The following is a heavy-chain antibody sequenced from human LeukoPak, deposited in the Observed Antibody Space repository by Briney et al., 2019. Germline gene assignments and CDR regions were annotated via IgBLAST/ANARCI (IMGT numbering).Heavy chain of an antibody. V-gene: IGHV4-30-2*01. CDR3: ASSVGLTFDY. CDR2: IYHSGST. J-gene: IGHJ4*02. Sequence: SETLSLTCTVSGGSISSGGYSWSWIRQPPGKGLEWIGYIYHSGSTYYNPSLKSRVTISVDRSKNQFSLKLSSVTAADTAVYYCASSVGLTFDYWGQGTLVTVSS. D-gene: IGHD3-16*01. CDR1: GGSISSGGYS.